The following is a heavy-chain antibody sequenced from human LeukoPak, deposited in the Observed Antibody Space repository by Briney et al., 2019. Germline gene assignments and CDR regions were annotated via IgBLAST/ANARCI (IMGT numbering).Heavy chain of an antibody. V-gene: IGHV3-9*01. J-gene: IGHJ5*02. CDR2: ISWNSGSI. Sequence: PGGSLRLSCAASGFTFDDYAMHWVRQAPGKGLEWVSGISWNSGSIGYADSVKGRFTISRDNAKNSPYLQTNSLRAEDTALYYCAKSDWFDPWGQGTLVTVSS. CDR1: GFTFDDYA. CDR3: AKSDWFDP.